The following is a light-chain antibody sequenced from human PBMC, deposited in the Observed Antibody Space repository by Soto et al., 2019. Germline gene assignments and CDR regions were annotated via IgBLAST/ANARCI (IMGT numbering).Light chain of an antibody. CDR1: QSVSSNY. V-gene: IGKV3-20*01. CDR3: QQYGISPRLT. Sequence: EIVLTQSPGTLSLSPGERATLSCRASQSVSSNYLAWYQQKPGQAPRLLIYGASSRATGIADRFSGSGSGTVFTRTISRLEPEDFAVYYCQQYGISPRLTFGGGTKVEIK. J-gene: IGKJ4*01. CDR2: GAS.